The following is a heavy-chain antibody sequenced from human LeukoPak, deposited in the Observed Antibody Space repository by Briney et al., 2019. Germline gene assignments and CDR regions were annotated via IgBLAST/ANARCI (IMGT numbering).Heavy chain of an antibody. Sequence: GRSLRLSCAASGFTFSSYGMHWVRQAPGKGLEWVAVIWYDGSNKYYADSVKGRFTISRDNAKNTLYLQMNSLRAEDTAVYYCARVPSPLHYFDYWGQGTLVTVSS. D-gene: IGHD2-2*01. V-gene: IGHV3-33*01. CDR3: ARVPSPLHYFDY. CDR1: GFTFSSYG. CDR2: IWYDGSNK. J-gene: IGHJ4*02.